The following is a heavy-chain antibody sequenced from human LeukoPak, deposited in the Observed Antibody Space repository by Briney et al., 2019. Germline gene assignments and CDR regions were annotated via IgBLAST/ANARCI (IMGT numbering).Heavy chain of an antibody. D-gene: IGHD3-22*01. CDR3: ARGGNYYYDSSGYLLNDY. CDR2: INPSGGST. CDR1: GYTFTSYY. Sequence: SVKVSCKASGYTFTSYYVYWVLQAPGQGLEWMGIINPSGGSTSYAQKFQGRVTMTRDTSTSTVYMELSSLRSEDTAVYYCARGGNYYYDSSGYLLNDYWGQGTLVTVSS. J-gene: IGHJ4*02. V-gene: IGHV1-46*03.